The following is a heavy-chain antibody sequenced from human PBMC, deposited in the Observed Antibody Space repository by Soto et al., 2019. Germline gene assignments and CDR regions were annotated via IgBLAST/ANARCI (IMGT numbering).Heavy chain of an antibody. D-gene: IGHD6-13*01. CDR2: ISSSTSHT. V-gene: IGHV3-11*05. Sequence: QVQLVESGGGLVKPGGSLRLSCAVSGFTFSDYYMTWIRQAPGKGLEWVSYISSSTSHTNYADSVKGRFTISRDNAKNSLFTQMKSLIAEDAAVYYCARGRGAAADYFVFCGQGTLVTVSS. CDR3: ARGRGAAADYFVF. CDR1: GFTFSDYY. J-gene: IGHJ4*02.